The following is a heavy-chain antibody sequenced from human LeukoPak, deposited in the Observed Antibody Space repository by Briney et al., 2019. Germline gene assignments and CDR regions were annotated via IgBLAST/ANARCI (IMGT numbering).Heavy chain of an antibody. J-gene: IGHJ5*02. D-gene: IGHD6-19*01. V-gene: IGHV4-30-4*01. Sequence: SEPLSLTCTVSGGSISSGDYYWSWIRQPPGKGLEWIGYIYYSGSTYYNPSLKSRVTISVDTSKNQFSLKLSSVTAADTAVYYCAREDSSVNWFDPWGQGTLVTVSS. CDR2: IYYSGST. CDR1: GGSISSGDYY. CDR3: AREDSSVNWFDP.